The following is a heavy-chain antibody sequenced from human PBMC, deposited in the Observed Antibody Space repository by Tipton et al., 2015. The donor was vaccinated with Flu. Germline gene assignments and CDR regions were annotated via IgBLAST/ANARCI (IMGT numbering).Heavy chain of an antibody. CDR2: VHQTGNA. D-gene: IGHD2-2*01. CDR1: GDSIGSPYF. V-gene: IGHV4-38-2*02. Sequence: TLSLTCSVSGDSIGSPYFWGWIRRPPGKGLEWIGNVHQTGNAYYNPSLRSRVTIAVDRPKNQFSLHLRSVTAADTAVYYCARDPSLGMPDYFDSWGRGTLVTASS. J-gene: IGHJ4*02. CDR3: ARDPSLGMPDYFDS.